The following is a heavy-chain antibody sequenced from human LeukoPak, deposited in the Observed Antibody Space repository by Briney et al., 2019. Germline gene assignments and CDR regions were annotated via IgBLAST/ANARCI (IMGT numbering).Heavy chain of an antibody. Sequence: PGGSLRLSCAASGFTVSSNYMSWVRQAPGKGLEWVSVIYSGGSTYYADSVKGRFTISRDNSKSTLYLQMNSLRAEDTAVYYCARVEMATMNFDYWGQGTLVTVSS. CDR2: IYSGGST. D-gene: IGHD5-24*01. CDR1: GFTVSSNY. CDR3: ARVEMATMNFDY. J-gene: IGHJ4*02. V-gene: IGHV3-53*01.